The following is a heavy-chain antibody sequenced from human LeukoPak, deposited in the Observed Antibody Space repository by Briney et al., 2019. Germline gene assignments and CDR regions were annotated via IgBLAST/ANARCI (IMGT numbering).Heavy chain of an antibody. J-gene: IGHJ4*02. V-gene: IGHV3-30*18. CDR3: AKGLTGVAPPFDY. CDR2: ISYDGSNK. D-gene: IGHD2-8*01. CDR1: GFTFSSYG. Sequence: GRSLRLSCAASGFTFSSYGIHWVRQAPGKGLEGVAVISYDGSNKYYADSVKGRFTISRDNSKNTLYLQMNSLRAEDTAVYCCAKGLTGVAPPFDYWGQGTLVTVSS.